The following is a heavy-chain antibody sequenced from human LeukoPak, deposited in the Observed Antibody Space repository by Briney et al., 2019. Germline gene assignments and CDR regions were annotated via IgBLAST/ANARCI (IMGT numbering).Heavy chain of an antibody. CDR2: ISYGESKI. CDR3: AKDSGGYSYGPDY. Sequence: GRSLRLFCAASGFMFRSYGMHWVRQAPGKGLEWVAVISYGESKIYYTDSVKGRFTISRDNSKNTLYLQMNSLRAEDTAVYYCAKDSGGYSYGPDYWGQGTLVTVSS. V-gene: IGHV3-30*18. D-gene: IGHD5-18*01. J-gene: IGHJ4*02. CDR1: GFMFRSYG.